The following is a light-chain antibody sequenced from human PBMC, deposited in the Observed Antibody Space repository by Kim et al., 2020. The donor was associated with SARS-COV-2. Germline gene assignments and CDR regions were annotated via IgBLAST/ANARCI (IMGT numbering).Light chain of an antibody. Sequence: SASVGDRVTITCQASQDTSNYLNWYQQKPGTAPKLLIYDASNLETGVPSRFSGSGSGTDFTFTISSLQPEDIATYYCQQYDDLPYTFGQGTKLEI. CDR2: DAS. J-gene: IGKJ2*01. V-gene: IGKV1-33*01. CDR1: QDTSNY. CDR3: QQYDDLPYT.